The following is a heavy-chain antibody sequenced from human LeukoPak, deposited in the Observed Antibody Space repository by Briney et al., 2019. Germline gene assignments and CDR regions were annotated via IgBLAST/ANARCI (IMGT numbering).Heavy chain of an antibody. Sequence: PGGSLRLSCAASGVTFSSYGMHWGRQAPGKGLEWVAVIWYDGSNKYYADSVKGRFTISRDNSKNTLYLHMNSLRAEDTAVYYCATDRWYVMDVWGQGTTVTVSS. V-gene: IGHV3-33*01. D-gene: IGHD5-24*01. CDR3: ATDRWYVMDV. CDR2: IWYDGSNK. J-gene: IGHJ6*02. CDR1: GVTFSSYG.